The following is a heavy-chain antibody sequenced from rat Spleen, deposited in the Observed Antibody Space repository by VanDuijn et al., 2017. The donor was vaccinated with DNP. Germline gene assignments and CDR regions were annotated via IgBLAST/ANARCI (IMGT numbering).Heavy chain of an antibody. Sequence: EVQLVESGGGLVQPKGSLKLSCAASGFDFNTYAMSWVRQAPGKGLDWVATMGIKTHNYVTLYADSVKERFIASRDDSQSMFYLQMNNLETEDTATYYCTRGPIYYSTSYIPDYWGQGVMVTVSS. J-gene: IGHJ2*01. CDR1: GFDFNTYA. CDR3: TRGPIYYSTSYIPDY. D-gene: IGHD1-2*01. V-gene: IGHV10-4*01. CDR2: MGIKTHNYVT.